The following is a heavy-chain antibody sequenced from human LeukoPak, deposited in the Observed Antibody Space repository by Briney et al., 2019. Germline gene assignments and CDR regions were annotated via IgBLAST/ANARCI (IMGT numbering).Heavy chain of an antibody. CDR3: TTEDGGGAFDI. V-gene: IGHV3-15*04. Sequence: GGSLRLSCAASGFTFSSAWMSWVRQAPGKGLEWVGRIESKTDGATTEYAAPVKGRLSISRDDSKNTLYLQMNSLKTEDTALYYCTTEDGGGAFDIWGQGTMVTVSS. CDR2: IESKTDGATT. D-gene: IGHD4-23*01. CDR1: GFTFSSAW. J-gene: IGHJ3*02.